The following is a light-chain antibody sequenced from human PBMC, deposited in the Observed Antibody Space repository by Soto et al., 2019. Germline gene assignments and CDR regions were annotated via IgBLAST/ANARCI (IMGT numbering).Light chain of an antibody. CDR2: GTS. J-gene: IGKJ5*01. V-gene: IGKV3-20*01. Sequence: EIVMTQSPATLSVSPGERATLSCRASQSVSSGLSWYQQKPGQAPRLLIYGTSSRATGIPDRFSGSGSGTDFTLTISRLEPEDFAVYYCQQYGSSITFGQGTRLEIK. CDR1: QSVSSG. CDR3: QQYGSSIT.